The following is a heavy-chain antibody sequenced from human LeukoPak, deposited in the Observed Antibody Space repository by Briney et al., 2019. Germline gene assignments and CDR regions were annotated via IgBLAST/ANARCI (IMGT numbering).Heavy chain of an antibody. Sequence: GGSLRLSCAASGFTFSSYWMSWVRQAPGKGLEWVANINEDGSEKYYVDSVKGRFTISRDNAKNSLYLQMNSLRAEDTAVYYCARAPYGDPYFDYWGQGTLVTVSS. CDR1: GFTFSSYW. CDR3: ARAPYGDPYFDY. CDR2: INEDGSEK. V-gene: IGHV3-7*01. D-gene: IGHD4-17*01. J-gene: IGHJ4*02.